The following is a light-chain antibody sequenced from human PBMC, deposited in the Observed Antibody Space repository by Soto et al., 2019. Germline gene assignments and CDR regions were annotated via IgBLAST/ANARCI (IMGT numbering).Light chain of an antibody. CDR2: WAS. Sequence: DIVVTQSPDSLAASLGERATINCKSSQSVLYSSDNKNYLAWYQHKPGQSPKLLIYWASTRESGVPDRFSSSGSGTDFTLTISSLQAEDVAVYYCHQYYSSPRAFGQGTKVEIK. J-gene: IGKJ1*01. CDR1: QSVLYSSDNKNY. CDR3: HQYYSSPRA. V-gene: IGKV4-1*01.